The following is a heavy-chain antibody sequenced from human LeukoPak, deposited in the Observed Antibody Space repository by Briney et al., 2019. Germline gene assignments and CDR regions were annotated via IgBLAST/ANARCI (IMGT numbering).Heavy chain of an antibody. D-gene: IGHD2/OR15-2a*01. CDR2: ISSSGSTK. CDR1: GLYFSNAW. V-gene: IGHV3-48*01. Sequence: GGSLRLSCTASGLYFSNAWMNWVRQAPGKGLEWVSYISSSGSTKYYADSVKGRFTISRDNARNSLHLQMNSLRAEDTAVYFCARGGLSIMGYWGQGTLVTVTS. CDR3: ARGGLSIMGY. J-gene: IGHJ4*02.